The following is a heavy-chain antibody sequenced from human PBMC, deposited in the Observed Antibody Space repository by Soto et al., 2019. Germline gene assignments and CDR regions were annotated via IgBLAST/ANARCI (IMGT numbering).Heavy chain of an antibody. CDR3: ASGLITMVRGVPETPSGWFDP. D-gene: IGHD3-10*01. J-gene: IGHJ5*02. Sequence: QLQLQESGPGLVKPSETLSLTCTVSGGSISSSSYYWGWIRQPPGKGLEWIGSIYYSGSTYYNPSLKSRVTISVDTSKNQFSLKLSSVTAADTAVYYCASGLITMVRGVPETPSGWFDPWGQGTLVTVSS. CDR2: IYYSGST. V-gene: IGHV4-39*01. CDR1: GGSISSSSYY.